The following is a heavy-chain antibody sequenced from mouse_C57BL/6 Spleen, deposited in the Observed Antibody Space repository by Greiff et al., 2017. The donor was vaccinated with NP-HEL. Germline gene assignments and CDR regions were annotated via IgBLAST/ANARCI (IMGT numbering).Heavy chain of an antibody. CDR2: ISDGGSYT. J-gene: IGHJ2*01. Sequence: EVKVVESGGGLVKPGGSLKLSCAASGFTFSSYAMSWVRQTPEKRLEWVATISDGGSYTYYPDNVKGRFTISRDNAKNNLYLQMSHLKSEDTAMYYCARDKDYSNLYYFDYWGQGTTLTVSS. CDR3: ARDKDYSNLYYFDY. CDR1: GFTFSSYA. D-gene: IGHD2-5*01. V-gene: IGHV5-4*01.